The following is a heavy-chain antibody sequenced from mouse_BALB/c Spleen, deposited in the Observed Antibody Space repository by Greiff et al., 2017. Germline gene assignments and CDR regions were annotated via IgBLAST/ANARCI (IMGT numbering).Heavy chain of an antibody. D-gene: IGHD2-10*02. V-gene: IGHV1-69*01. CDR1: GYTFTDYW. J-gene: IGHJ4*01. CDR3: ARGGYGNYCAMDY. Sequence: QVQLQQPGAELVMPGASVKMSCKASGYTFTDYWMHWVKQRPGQGLEWIGAIDTSDSYTSYNQKFKGKATLTVDESSSTAYMQLSSLTSEDSAVYYCARGGYGNYCAMDYWGQGTSVTVSS. CDR2: IDTSDSYT.